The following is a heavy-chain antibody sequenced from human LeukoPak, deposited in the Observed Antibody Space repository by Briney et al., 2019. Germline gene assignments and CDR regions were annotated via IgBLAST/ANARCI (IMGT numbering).Heavy chain of an antibody. CDR2: INHSEST. V-gene: IGHV4-34*01. J-gene: IGHJ4*02. Sequence: SETLSLTCAVYGXSFSGYWWTWIRQSPGKGLEWIGEINHSESTNYNPSLKSRVTISVDTSKNQFSLKLSSVTAADTAVYYCARSPNSGYPFDYWGQGTLVTVSS. D-gene: IGHD5-12*01. CDR3: ARSPNSGYPFDY. CDR1: GXSFSGYW.